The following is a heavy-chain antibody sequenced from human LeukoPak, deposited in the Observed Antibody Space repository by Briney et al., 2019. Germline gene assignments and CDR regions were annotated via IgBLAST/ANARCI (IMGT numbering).Heavy chain of an antibody. CDR3: ARHAPNLGWFDP. Sequence: SETLSLTCTVSGGSISSGTYYWGWVRQPPGKGLEWVGEINHIGNIRYTPSLRSRLTISLDTSKNQLSLKLTSVTAADTAIYYCARHAPNLGWFDPWGQGTLVTVSS. CDR1: GGSISSGTYY. D-gene: IGHD3-16*01. J-gene: IGHJ5*02. V-gene: IGHV4-39*01. CDR2: INHIGNI.